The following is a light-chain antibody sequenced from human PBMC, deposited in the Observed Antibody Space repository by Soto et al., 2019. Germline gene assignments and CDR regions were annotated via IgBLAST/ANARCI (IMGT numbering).Light chain of an antibody. V-gene: IGKV3-11*01. CDR2: DAS. CDR3: QVRTNWSIA. Sequence: EIVLTQSPATLSLSPGERATLSCRASQSVSRYLAWYQQKSGQAPRLLIYDASNRATGIPARFSGTGSGTDFTLTINNLEPEDFAVYYCQVRTNWSIAFGRGTRLEIK. CDR1: QSVSRY. J-gene: IGKJ5*01.